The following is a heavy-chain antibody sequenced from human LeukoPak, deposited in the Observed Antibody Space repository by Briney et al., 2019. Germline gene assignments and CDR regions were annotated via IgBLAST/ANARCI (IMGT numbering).Heavy chain of an antibody. CDR1: GFTFSNYG. CDR2: IWSDGSNK. J-gene: IGHJ5*02. D-gene: IGHD6-13*01. V-gene: IGHV3-30*02. CDR3: AKDREGYSSWFDP. Sequence: PGGSLRLSCAASGFTFSNYGIHWVRQAPGKGLEWVAIIWSDGSNKYYADSVKGRFTISRDNSKNTLYLQMNSLRAEDTAVYYCAKDREGYSSWFDPWGQGTLVTVSS.